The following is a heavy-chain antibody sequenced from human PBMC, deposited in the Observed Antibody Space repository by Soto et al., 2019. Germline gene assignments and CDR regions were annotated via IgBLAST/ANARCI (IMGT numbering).Heavy chain of an antibody. V-gene: IGHV4-59*01. Sequence: SETLSLTCTVSGGSISNYSWSWIRQPPGKRLEWIGYIYYSGSTNYNPSLKSRVTISVDTSKNQFSLELSSVTAADTAVYYCARDGLGYCSGGSCSAYNWFDPWGQGTLVTVSS. CDR1: GGSISNYS. CDR2: IYYSGST. CDR3: ARDGLGYCSGGSCSAYNWFDP. D-gene: IGHD2-15*01. J-gene: IGHJ5*02.